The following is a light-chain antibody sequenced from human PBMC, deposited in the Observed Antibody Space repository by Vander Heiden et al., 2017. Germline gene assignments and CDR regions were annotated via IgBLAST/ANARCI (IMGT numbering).Light chain of an antibody. CDR2: GAS. Sequence: EIVLTQSPGPLSLSPGEGATLSCRARQSVSSSYLAWYQQKPGQAPRLLIYGASSRATGIPDRFSGSGSGTDFTLTISRLEPEDFAVYYCQQYGSSLYTFGQGTKLEIK. CDR1: QSVSSSY. J-gene: IGKJ2*01. V-gene: IGKV3-20*01. CDR3: QQYGSSLYT.